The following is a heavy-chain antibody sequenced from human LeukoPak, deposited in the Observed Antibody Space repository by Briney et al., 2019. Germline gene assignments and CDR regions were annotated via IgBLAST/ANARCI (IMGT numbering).Heavy chain of an antibody. CDR3: AREIVATPDTFDI. V-gene: IGHV3-23*01. CDR2: ISGSGGST. Sequence: GGSLRLSCAASGFTFSSYAMSWVRQAPGKGLEWVSAISGSGGSTYYADSVKGRFTISRDNAKNSLYLQLNSLRAEDTAVYYCAREIVATPDTFDIWGQGTVVTVSS. J-gene: IGHJ3*02. CDR1: GFTFSSYA. D-gene: IGHD5-12*01.